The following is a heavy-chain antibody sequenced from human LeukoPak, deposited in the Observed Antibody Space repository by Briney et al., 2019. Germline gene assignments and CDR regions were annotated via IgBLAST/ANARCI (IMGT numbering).Heavy chain of an antibody. V-gene: IGHV1-2*06. CDR1: GYTFTGYY. CDR3: ARDHYYDSSGYDY. D-gene: IGHD3-22*01. J-gene: IGHJ4*02. CDR2: INPNSGGT. Sequence: ASVKVSCKASGYTFTGYYMHWVRQAPGQGLEWMGRINPNSGGTNYAQKFQGRVTMTRDTSTSTVYMELSSLRSEDTAVYYCARDHYYDSSGYDYWGQGTLVTVSS.